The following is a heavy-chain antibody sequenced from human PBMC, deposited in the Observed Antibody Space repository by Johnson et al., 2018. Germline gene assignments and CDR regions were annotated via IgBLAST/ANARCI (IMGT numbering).Heavy chain of an antibody. CDR2: IIPLFGTA. CDR3: ARDWTDFDI. CDR1: GGTFSSYA. V-gene: IGHV1-69*01. Sequence: VQLLESGAEVKKPRSSVKVSCKAPGGTFSSYAICWVRQAPGQGLEWMGGIIPLFGTANYAQKFQARVTITEDESTRTAYMELRRLRSEGTAVYYWARDWTDFDIWGQGTMVTVSS. D-gene: IGHD1-1*01. J-gene: IGHJ3*02.